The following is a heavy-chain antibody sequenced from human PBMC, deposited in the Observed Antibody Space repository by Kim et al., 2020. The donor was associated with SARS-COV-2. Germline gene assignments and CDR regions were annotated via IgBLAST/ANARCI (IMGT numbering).Heavy chain of an antibody. CDR3: ARVGEHGSNN. CDR2: ST. D-gene: IGHD3-16*01. Sequence: STNDNPSRKSRGTISVATCKNQCSLKLSSVTAADTAVYYCARVGEHGSNNWGQGTLVTVSS. V-gene: IGHV4-59*01. J-gene: IGHJ4*02.